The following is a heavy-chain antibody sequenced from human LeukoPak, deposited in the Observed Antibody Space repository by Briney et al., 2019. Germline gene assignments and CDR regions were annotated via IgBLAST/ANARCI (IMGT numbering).Heavy chain of an antibody. Sequence: ASVKVSCKASGYTFTGYYMHWVRQAPGQGLEWMGRINPNSGGTNYAQKFQGRVTMTRDMSISTAYMELSRLRSDDTAVYYCAREVFITIFGVVQTMDVWGQGTTVTVSS. D-gene: IGHD3-3*01. J-gene: IGHJ6*02. CDR2: INPNSGGT. V-gene: IGHV1-2*06. CDR1: GYTFTGYY. CDR3: AREVFITIFGVVQTMDV.